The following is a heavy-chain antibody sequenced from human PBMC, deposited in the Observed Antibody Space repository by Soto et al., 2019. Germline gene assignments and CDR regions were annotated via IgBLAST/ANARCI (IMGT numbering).Heavy chain of an antibody. V-gene: IGHV3-30-3*01. Sequence: QVQLVESGGGVVQPGRSLRLSCAASGFTFSSYAMHWVRQAPGKGLEWVAVISYDGSNKYYADSVKGRFTISRDNSKNTLYLQMNSRRAEDTAVYYCARVSGYQRASPIDYWGQGTLVTVSS. CDR2: ISYDGSNK. J-gene: IGHJ4*02. D-gene: IGHD2-2*01. CDR3: ARVSGYQRASPIDY. CDR1: GFTFSSYA.